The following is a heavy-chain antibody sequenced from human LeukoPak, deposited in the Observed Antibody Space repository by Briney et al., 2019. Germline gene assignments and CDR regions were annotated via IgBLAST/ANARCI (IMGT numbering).Heavy chain of an antibody. D-gene: IGHD3-10*01. Sequence: PSETLSLTCAVYGGSFSGYYWSWIRQPPGKGLEWIGEINHSGSTNYNPSLKSRVTISVDTSKNQFSLKLSSVTAADTAVYYCARGGIMVLWFDPWGQGTLVTVSS. CDR2: INHSGST. V-gene: IGHV4-34*01. CDR3: ARGGIMVLWFDP. CDR1: GGSFSGYY. J-gene: IGHJ5*02.